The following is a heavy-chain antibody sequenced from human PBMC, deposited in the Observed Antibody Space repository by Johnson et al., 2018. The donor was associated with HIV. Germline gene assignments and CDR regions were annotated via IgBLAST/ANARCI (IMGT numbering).Heavy chain of an antibody. CDR2: ISTDGSTT. CDR3: ARGGNWNKRNALDI. V-gene: IGHV3-74*01. D-gene: IGHD1/OR15-1a*01. CDR1: GFTFSSYW. J-gene: IGHJ3*02. Sequence: VQLVESGGDLVQPGGSLRLSCAASGFTFSSYWIHWVRQAPGKGLVWVSRISTDGSTTYYADSVKCRFTISSDNAKNTLYLQMNSLRAEDTAVYYCARGGNWNKRNALDIWGQGTMVTVSS.